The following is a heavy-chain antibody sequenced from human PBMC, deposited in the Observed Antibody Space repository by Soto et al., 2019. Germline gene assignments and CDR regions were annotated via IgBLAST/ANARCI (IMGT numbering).Heavy chain of an antibody. V-gene: IGHV3-49*03. CDR1: GFTFGDYA. Sequence: GGSLRLSCTASGFTFGDYAMSWFRQAPGKGLEWVGFIRSKAYGGTTEYAASVKGRFTISRDDSKSIAYLQMNSLKTEDTAVYYCTRHAPDYIWGSYRYHFDYWGQGTLVTVSS. D-gene: IGHD3-16*02. J-gene: IGHJ4*02. CDR2: IRSKAYGGTT. CDR3: TRHAPDYIWGSYRYHFDY.